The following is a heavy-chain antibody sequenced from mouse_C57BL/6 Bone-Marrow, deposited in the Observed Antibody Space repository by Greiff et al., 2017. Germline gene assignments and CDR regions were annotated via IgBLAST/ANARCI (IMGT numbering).Heavy chain of an antibody. CDR1: GFSLSTFGMG. V-gene: IGHV8-8*01. Sequence: QVTLKVSGPGLLQPSQTLSLTCSSSGFSLSTFGMGVGWLRQPSGKGLEWLAHIWWDDDKYYNPALKIRLTISKDTSKNQVFLKLANVDTADTATYYCARVQIWDWFAYWGQGTLVTVSA. CDR3: ARVQIWDWFAY. CDR2: IWWDDDK. J-gene: IGHJ3*01. D-gene: IGHD4-1*01.